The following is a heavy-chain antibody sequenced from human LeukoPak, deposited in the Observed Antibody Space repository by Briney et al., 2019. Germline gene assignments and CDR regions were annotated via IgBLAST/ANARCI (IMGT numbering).Heavy chain of an antibody. CDR3: ARDLRAPGSLYDSSGYHQDDAFDI. Sequence: ASVKVSCKASGYTFSDYYMHWVRQPPGQGLEWMGWTNPKSGGTDHAQKFQGRVTMTKDTSIKTGYMELRRLKSDDTAVYYCARDLRAPGSLYDSSGYHQDDAFDIWGQGTMVTVSS. CDR1: GYTFSDYY. CDR2: TNPKSGGT. J-gene: IGHJ3*02. D-gene: IGHD3-22*01. V-gene: IGHV1-2*02.